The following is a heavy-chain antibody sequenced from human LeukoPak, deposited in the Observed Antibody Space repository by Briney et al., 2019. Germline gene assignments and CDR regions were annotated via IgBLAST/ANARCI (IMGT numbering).Heavy chain of an antibody. CDR1: GVTFSSYE. D-gene: IGHD3-9*01. CDR2: ISSSGTTL. CDR3: EGYDILTGPEAFDI. V-gene: IGHV3-48*03. Sequence: GGSLRLSCAATGVTFSSYEMNWVRQAPGKGLEWVSYISSSGTTLYYADSVKGRFTISRDNAKNSLYLQMNSLRAEDTAIYYCEGYDILTGPEAFDIWGQGTVVTVSS. J-gene: IGHJ3*02.